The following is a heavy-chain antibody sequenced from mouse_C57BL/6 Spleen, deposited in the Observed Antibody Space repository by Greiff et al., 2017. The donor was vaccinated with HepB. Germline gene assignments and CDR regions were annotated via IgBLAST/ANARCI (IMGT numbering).Heavy chain of an antibody. D-gene: IGHD2-5*01. CDR3: ARDYSNYDFDY. J-gene: IGHJ2*01. CDR2: IYPGDGDT. V-gene: IGHV1-82*01. Sequence: VQLVESGPELVKPGASVKISCKASGYAFSSSWMNWVKQRPGKGLEWIGRIYPGDGDTNYNGKFKGKATLTADKSSSTAYMQLSSLTSEDSAVYFCARDYSNYDFDYWGQGTTLTVSS. CDR1: GYAFSSSW.